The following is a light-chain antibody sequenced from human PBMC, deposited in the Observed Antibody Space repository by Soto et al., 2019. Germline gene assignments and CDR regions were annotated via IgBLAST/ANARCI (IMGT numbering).Light chain of an antibody. CDR3: QQYGSSQWT. V-gene: IGKV3-20*01. CDR1: QSVSSSY. Sequence: PGERATLSCRASQSVSSSYLAWYQQKPGQAPRLLIYGASSRATGIPDRFSGSGSGTDFTLTISRLEPEDFAVYYCQQYGSSQWTFGQGTKVEIK. CDR2: GAS. J-gene: IGKJ1*01.